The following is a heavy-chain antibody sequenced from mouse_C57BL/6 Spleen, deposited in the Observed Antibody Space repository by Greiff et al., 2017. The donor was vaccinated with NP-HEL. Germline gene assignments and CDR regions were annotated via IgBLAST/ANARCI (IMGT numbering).Heavy chain of an antibody. V-gene: IGHV1-63*01. J-gene: IGHJ4*01. Sequence: QVQLKQSGAELVRPGTSVKMSCKASGYTFTNYWIGWAKQRPGHGLEWIGDIYPGGGYTNYNEKFKGKATLTADKSSSTAYMQFSSLTSEDSAIYYCARLGENGQLRIYAMDYWGQGTSVTVSS. CDR3: ARLGENGQLRIYAMDY. CDR2: IYPGGGYT. D-gene: IGHD4-1*02. CDR1: GYTFTNYW.